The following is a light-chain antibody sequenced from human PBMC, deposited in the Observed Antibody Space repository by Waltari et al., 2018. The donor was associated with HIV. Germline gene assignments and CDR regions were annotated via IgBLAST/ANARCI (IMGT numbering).Light chain of an antibody. CDR1: SPNIGAGYP. CDR3: QSHDSSLSGYV. V-gene: IGLV1-40*01. J-gene: IGLJ1*01. CDR2: GNS. Sequence: QSVLPQPPSVSGAPGQRVTISCTGSSPNIGAGYPVHWYQQLPGTAPKLLIYGNSNRPSGVPDRFSGSKSGTSASLAITGLQAEDEADYHCQSHDSSLSGYVFGTGTKVTVL.